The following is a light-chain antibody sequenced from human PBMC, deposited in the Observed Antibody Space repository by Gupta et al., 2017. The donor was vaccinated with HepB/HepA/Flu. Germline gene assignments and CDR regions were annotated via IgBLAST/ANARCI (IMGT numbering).Light chain of an antibody. CDR2: GAS. J-gene: IGKJ1*01. CDR1: QILGTNY. Sequence: EIVLTQSPGTLSLSPGERATLSCRASQILGTNYLAWYQQKPGQPPRLLIHGASNRATDIPDRFSGSGSGTEFTLTITRREPEEFAVYFCHQEDDSPKTFGQGTKVEVK. CDR3: HQEDDSPKT. V-gene: IGKV3-20*01.